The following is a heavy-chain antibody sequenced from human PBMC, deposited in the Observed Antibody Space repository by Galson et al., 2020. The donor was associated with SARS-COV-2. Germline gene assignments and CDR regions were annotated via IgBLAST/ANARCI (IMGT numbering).Heavy chain of an antibody. J-gene: IGHJ4*02. V-gene: IGHV2-70*01. CDR2: IACDDDK. Sequence: SGPTLVKPTQTLTLTCTFSGFSLTTGGMGVTWIRQPPGKALEWLALIACDDDKYYSTSLRTRLTISRDTSKNQVFLTMTNMDPVDTAKYYCARMADGYGGYDYGSSPFDYWGQGTLVTVSS. D-gene: IGHD5-12*01. CDR1: GFSLTTGGMG. CDR3: ARMADGYGGYDYGSSPFDY.